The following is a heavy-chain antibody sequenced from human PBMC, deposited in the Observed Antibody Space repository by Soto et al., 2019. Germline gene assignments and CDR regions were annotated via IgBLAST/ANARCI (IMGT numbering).Heavy chain of an antibody. Sequence: QVQLVQSGAEVKKPGASVKVSCKASGYTFTSYDINWVRQATGQGLEWMGWMNPNSGNTGYAQKFQGRVTMTRNTSRSTAYMELSSLRSEDTAVYYCARYREQWPTGDFDYWGQGTLVTVSS. J-gene: IGHJ4*02. CDR3: ARYREQWPTGDFDY. V-gene: IGHV1-8*01. D-gene: IGHD6-19*01. CDR2: MNPNSGNT. CDR1: GYTFTSYD.